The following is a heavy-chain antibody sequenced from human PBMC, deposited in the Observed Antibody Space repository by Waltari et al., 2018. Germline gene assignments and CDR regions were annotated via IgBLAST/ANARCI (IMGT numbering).Heavy chain of an antibody. D-gene: IGHD3-3*01. V-gene: IGHV1-69*01. CDR1: GGTFSSYA. J-gene: IGHJ6*02. CDR3: ARVRGTIFGGVTLGYYGMDV. Sequence: QVQLVQSGAEVKKPGSSVKVSCKASGGTFSSYAISWVRQAPGQGLEWMGGIIPIFGTANYEQKFQGRVTMTADESTSTAYMELSSLRSEDTAVYYCARVRGTIFGGVTLGYYGMDVWGQGTTVTVS. CDR2: IIPIFGTA.